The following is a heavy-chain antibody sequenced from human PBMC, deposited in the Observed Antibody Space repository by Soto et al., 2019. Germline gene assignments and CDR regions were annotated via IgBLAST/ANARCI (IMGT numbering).Heavy chain of an antibody. V-gene: IGHV1-3*01. D-gene: IGHD3-22*01. CDR1: GYTFTSYA. CDR3: AREDDSSGYSFDY. CDR2: INAGNGNT. Sequence: ASVKVSCKASGYTFTSYAMHWVRQAPGQRLEWMGWINAGNGNTKYSQKFQGRVTITRDTSASTAYVELSSLRSEDTAVYYCAREDDSSGYSFDYWGQGTLVTVSS. J-gene: IGHJ4*02.